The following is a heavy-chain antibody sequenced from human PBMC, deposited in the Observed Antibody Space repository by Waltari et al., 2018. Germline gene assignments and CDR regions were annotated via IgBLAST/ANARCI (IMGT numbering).Heavy chain of an antibody. D-gene: IGHD3-10*01. CDR1: GFTFSGSA. Sequence: EVQLVESGGGLVQPGGSLKLSCAASGFTFSGSAMHWVRQASGKGLGGVGRIRSKANSYATAYAASVKGRFTISRDDSKNTAYLQMNSLKTEDTAVYYCTRNYGSGIQNFDYWGQGTLVTVSS. CDR3: TRNYGSGIQNFDY. J-gene: IGHJ4*02. CDR2: IRSKANSYAT. V-gene: IGHV3-73*01.